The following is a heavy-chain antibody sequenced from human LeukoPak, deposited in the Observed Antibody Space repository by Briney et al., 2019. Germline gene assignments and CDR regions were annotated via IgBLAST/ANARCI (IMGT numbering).Heavy chain of an antibody. CDR1: GGSISSSSYY. J-gene: IGHJ4*02. D-gene: IGHD1-1*01. Sequence: PSETLSLTCTVSGGSISSSSYYWGWIRQPPGKGLGWIGSIYYSGSTYYNPSLKSRVTISVDTSKNQFSLKLSSVTAADTAVYYCARRTTGTSAIDYWGQGTLVTVSS. CDR3: ARRTTGTSAIDY. V-gene: IGHV4-39*01. CDR2: IYYSGST.